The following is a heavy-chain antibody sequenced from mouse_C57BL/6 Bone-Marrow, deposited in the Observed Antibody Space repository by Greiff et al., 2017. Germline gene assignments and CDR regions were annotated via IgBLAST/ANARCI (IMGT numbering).Heavy chain of an antibody. CDR3: ASHITTVAY. D-gene: IGHD1-1*01. Sequence: QFQLQQPGAELVKPGASVKLSCKASGYTFTSYCMQWVKQRPGQGLEWIGEIDPSDSYTNYNQKFKGKATLTVDTSSSTAYMQLSSLTAEDSSVYDSASHITTVAYWGQSTTLTVSS. CDR2: IDPSDSYT. CDR1: GYTFTSYC. J-gene: IGHJ2*01. V-gene: IGHV1-50*01.